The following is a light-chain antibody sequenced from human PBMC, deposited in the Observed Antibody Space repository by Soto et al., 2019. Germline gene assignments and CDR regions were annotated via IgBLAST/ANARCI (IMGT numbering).Light chain of an antibody. CDR1: QNVSTW. CDR2: DAS. J-gene: IGKJ1*01. CDR3: QHYYAFSPWT. Sequence: DIQMTQSPSALSASIGDRVTITCRASQNVSTWLAWYQQKPGKAPRSLIFDASKLESGVSSRLSGTGSGTEFTLTISYLQADDSGTYFCQHYYAFSPWTFGQGPEVQ. V-gene: IGKV1-5*01.